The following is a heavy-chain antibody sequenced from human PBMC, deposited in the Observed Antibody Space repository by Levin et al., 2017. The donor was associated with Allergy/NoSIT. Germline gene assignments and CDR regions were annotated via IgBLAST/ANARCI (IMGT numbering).Heavy chain of an antibody. CDR2: ISSSGSTI. CDR3: ARDRVWFGELLSNRLDY. Sequence: GGSLRLSCAASGFTFSDYYMSWIRQAPGKGLEWVSYISSSGSTIYYADSVKGRFTISRDNAKNSLYLQMNSLRAEDTAVYYCARDRVWFGELLSNRLDYWGQGTLVTVSS. CDR1: GFTFSDYY. V-gene: IGHV3-11*01. J-gene: IGHJ4*02. D-gene: IGHD3-10*01.